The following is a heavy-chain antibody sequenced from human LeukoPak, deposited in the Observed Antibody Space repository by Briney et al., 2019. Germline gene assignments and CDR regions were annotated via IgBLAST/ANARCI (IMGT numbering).Heavy chain of an antibody. CDR3: AGSIVVDDAFDI. CDR1: GGSISSYY. Sequence: PSETLSLTCTVSGGSISSYYWSWIRQPPGKGLEWIGYIYYSGSTNYNPSLKSRVTISVDTSKNQFSLKLSSVTAADTAVYYCAGSIVVDDAFDIWGQGTMVTVSS. CDR2: IYYSGST. D-gene: IGHD3-22*01. V-gene: IGHV4-59*01. J-gene: IGHJ3*02.